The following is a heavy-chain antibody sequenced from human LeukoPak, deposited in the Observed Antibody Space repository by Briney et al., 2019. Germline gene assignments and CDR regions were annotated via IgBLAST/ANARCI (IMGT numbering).Heavy chain of an antibody. V-gene: IGHV3-53*01. D-gene: IGHD4-17*01. Sequence: GGSLRLSCAASGFTVSSNYMSRVRQAPGKGLEWVSVIYSGGRAYYADSVKGRFTISRDNSKNTLYLQMNSLRAEDTAVYYCARASGDYGDYGSDYWGQGTLVTVSS. CDR3: ARASGDYGDYGSDY. J-gene: IGHJ4*02. CDR1: GFTVSSNY. CDR2: IYSGGRA.